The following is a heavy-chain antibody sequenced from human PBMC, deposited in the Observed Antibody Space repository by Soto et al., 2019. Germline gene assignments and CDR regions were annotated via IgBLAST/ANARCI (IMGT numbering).Heavy chain of an antibody. V-gene: IGHV3-48*03. CDR3: AGSGGVDYYYYYGMDV. CDR2: ISSSGSTI. D-gene: IGHD3-3*01. Sequence: EVQLVESGGGLVQPGGSLRLSCAASGFTFSSYEMNWVRQAPGKGLEWVSYISSSGSTIYYADSVKGRFTISRDNAKNSLYLQMNSLRAEDTAVYDCAGSGGVDYYYYYGMDVWGQGTTVTVSS. CDR1: GFTFSSYE. J-gene: IGHJ6*02.